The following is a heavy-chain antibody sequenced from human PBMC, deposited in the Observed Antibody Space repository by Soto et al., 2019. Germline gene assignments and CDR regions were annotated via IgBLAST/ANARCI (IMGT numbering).Heavy chain of an antibody. CDR3: ARDVPLNYYDSTYSYYALDV. V-gene: IGHV1-69*01. Sequence: QVQLVQSGAEVKKPGSWVKVSCKASGDAFSGHAISWLRQAPGQGLEWMGQIIPFFKGTKYAQNFQGRVSITADDSTSTAYMDLSSLTSADTAVYYCARDVPLNYYDSTYSYYALDVWGQGTTVTVSS. CDR1: GDAFSGHA. CDR2: IIPFFKGT. J-gene: IGHJ6*02. D-gene: IGHD3-22*01.